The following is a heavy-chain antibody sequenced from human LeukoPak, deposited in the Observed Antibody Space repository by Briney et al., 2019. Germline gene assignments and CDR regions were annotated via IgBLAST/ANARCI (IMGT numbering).Heavy chain of an antibody. CDR3: ARADMAFFDY. J-gene: IGHJ4*02. D-gene: IGHD5-24*01. V-gene: IGHV3-53*01. CDR1: GFTFSSYS. CDR2: IYSGGST. Sequence: PGGSLRLSCAASGFTFSSYSMTWVRQAPGKGLEWISVIYSGGSTYYADSVKGRFTISRDNSKNMMYLQMNRLRADDTAVYYCARADMAFFDYWGQGTLVTVSS.